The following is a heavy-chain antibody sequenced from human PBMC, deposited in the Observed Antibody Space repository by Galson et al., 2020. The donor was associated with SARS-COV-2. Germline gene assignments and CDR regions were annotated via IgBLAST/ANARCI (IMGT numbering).Heavy chain of an antibody. CDR2: IIPMFGTT. V-gene: IGHV1-69*13. CDR1: GGTFNSYG. Sequence: SVKVSCKASGGTFNSYGFSWVRQAPGQGFEWVGRIIPMFGTTYYAEMLQGRVTITADESKTTVYMELSSLKFEDTAVYYCASVGIGSWGQGTLVTVSS. CDR3: ASVGIGS. J-gene: IGHJ5*02. D-gene: IGHD2-21*01.